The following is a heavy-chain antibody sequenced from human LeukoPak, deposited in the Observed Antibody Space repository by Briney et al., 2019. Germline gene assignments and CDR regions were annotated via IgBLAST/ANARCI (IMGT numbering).Heavy chain of an antibody. Sequence: ASVKVSCKASGYTFTGYYMHWVRQAPGQGLEWMGRINPNSGGTNYAQKFQGRVTMTRDTSISTAYMELSRLRSDDTAVYYCARGIYRDPYYFDYWGQGTLVTVSS. J-gene: IGHJ4*02. D-gene: IGHD1-14*01. CDR2: INPNSGGT. CDR1: GYTFTGYY. CDR3: ARGIYRDPYYFDY. V-gene: IGHV1-2*06.